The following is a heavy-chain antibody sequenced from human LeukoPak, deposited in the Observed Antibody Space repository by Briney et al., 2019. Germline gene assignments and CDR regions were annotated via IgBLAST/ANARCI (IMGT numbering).Heavy chain of an antibody. CDR3: ARDRPYNWNDVGAFDI. V-gene: IGHV4-31*03. J-gene: IGHJ3*02. CDR1: GGSISSGGYY. CDR2: IYYSGST. Sequence: PSQTLSLTCTVSGGSISSGGYYWSWIRQHPGKGLEWIGYIYYSGSTYYNPSLKSRVTISVDTSKNQFSLKLSSVTAADTAVYYCARDRPYNWNDVGAFDIWGQGTMVTVSS. D-gene: IGHD1-20*01.